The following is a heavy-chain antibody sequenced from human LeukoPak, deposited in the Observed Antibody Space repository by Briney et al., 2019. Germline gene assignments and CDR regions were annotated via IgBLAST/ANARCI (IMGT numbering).Heavy chain of an antibody. J-gene: IGHJ5*02. CDR1: GGSISSGDDH. CDR3: ARGAPSRVWFDP. Sequence: SQTLSLTCTVSGGSISSGDDHWSWIRQPPGKGLEWIGYIYHSGSTFYNPTLKSRDTISVDTSKHHFSLKRNSVTAAGTAVYYCARGAPSRVWFDPWGQGTLVTVSS. D-gene: IGHD6-6*01. CDR2: IYHSGST. V-gene: IGHV4-30-4*08.